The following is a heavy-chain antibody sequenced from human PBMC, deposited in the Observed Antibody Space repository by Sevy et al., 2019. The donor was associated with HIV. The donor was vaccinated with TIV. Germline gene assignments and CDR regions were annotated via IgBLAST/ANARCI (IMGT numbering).Heavy chain of an antibody. Sequence: ASVKVSCKASGGTFSSYAISWVRQAPGQGLEWMGGIIPIFGTANYAQKFQGRVTITADESTSTAYMELSSLRSEDTAVYYCARSHPVVYATMGYYYYYYGMDVWGQGTTVTVSS. CDR2: IIPIFGTA. D-gene: IGHD2-8*02. J-gene: IGHJ6*02. CDR3: ARSHPVVYATMGYYYYYYGMDV. V-gene: IGHV1-69*13. CDR1: GGTFSSYA.